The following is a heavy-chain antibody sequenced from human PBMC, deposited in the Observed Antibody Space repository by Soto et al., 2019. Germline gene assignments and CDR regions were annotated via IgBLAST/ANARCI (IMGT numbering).Heavy chain of an antibody. Sequence: EVQLAESGGGLAQPGGSLRLSCAASGFTLSGYAMDWVRQAPGKGLEYVSGISSNGVGTYYANSVQGRFTISRDNSKNTVYLQMGSLIPEDMAVYYCARRARPDFYYMDVWGKGTTVTVCS. J-gene: IGHJ6*03. CDR2: ISSNGVGT. V-gene: IGHV3-64*01. CDR1: GFTLSGYA. D-gene: IGHD6-6*01. CDR3: ARRARPDFYYMDV.